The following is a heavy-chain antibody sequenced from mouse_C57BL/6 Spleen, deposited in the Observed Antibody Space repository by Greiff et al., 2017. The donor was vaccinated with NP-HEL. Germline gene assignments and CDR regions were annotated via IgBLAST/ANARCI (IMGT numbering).Heavy chain of an antibody. CDR3: ARNYYGSSYFYY. J-gene: IGHJ2*01. D-gene: IGHD1-1*01. CDR2: ISSGSSTI. V-gene: IGHV5-17*01. CDR1: GFTFSDYG. Sequence: DVMLVESGGGLVKPGGSLNLSCAASGFTFSDYGMHWVRQAPEKGLEWVAYISSGSSTIYYADTVKGRLILSRDNAKNTRCLQMTSLMYEDTAMYYCARNYYGSSYFYYWGQGTTLAVAS.